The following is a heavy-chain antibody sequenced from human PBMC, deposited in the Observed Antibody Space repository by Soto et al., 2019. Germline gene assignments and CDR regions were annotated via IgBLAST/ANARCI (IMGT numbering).Heavy chain of an antibody. CDR1: GGTLSNNA. CDR2: IIPLSATT. CDR3: ARGFEDSGIVVVPAATPWYSGMDV. J-gene: IGHJ6*04. D-gene: IGHD2-2*01. V-gene: IGHV1-69*06. Sequence: QVQLVQSGTEVKKPGSSVKVSCKASGGTLSNNAISWVCQAPGQGLAWMGGIIPLSATTNYAQKFQGRVTTTADRSTRTAYMEVTSLTSEDTAVYYCARGFEDSGIVVVPAATPWYSGMDVWGKGTTVTVSS.